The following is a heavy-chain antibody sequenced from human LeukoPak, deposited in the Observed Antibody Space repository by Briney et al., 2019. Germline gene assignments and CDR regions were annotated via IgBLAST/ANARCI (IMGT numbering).Heavy chain of an antibody. CDR1: GYTFTGYY. V-gene: IGHV1-2*02. CDR3: ARDGNQYYYDSSGYYFD. Sequence: ASVKVSCKASGYTFTGYYMHWVRQAPGQGLEWMGWINPNSGGTNYAQKLQGRVTMTTDTSTSTAYMELRSLRSDDTAVYYCARDGNQYYYDSSGYYFDWGQGTLVTVSS. D-gene: IGHD3-22*01. J-gene: IGHJ4*02. CDR2: INPNSGGT.